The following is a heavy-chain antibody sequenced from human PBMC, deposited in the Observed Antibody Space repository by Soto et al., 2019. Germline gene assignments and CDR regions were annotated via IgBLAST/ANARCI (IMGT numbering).Heavy chain of an antibody. CDR2: ISYDGSNK. CDR3: AKEEGYSGYDWYFPLFDY. CDR1: GFTFSSYG. D-gene: IGHD5-12*01. Sequence: RGSLRLSCAASGFTFSSYGMHWVRQAPGKGLEWVAVISYDGSNKYYADSVKGRFTISRDNSKNTLYLQMNSLRAEDTAVYYCAKEEGYSGYDWYFPLFDYWGQGTLVTVSS. V-gene: IGHV3-30*18. J-gene: IGHJ4*02.